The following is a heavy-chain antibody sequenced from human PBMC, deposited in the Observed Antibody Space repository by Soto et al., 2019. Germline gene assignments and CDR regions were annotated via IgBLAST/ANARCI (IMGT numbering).Heavy chain of an antibody. V-gene: IGHV1-69*01. CDR1: GDTFKNCV. CDR3: AAELSFGKLSVV. D-gene: IGHD3-10*01. J-gene: IGHJ6*02. CDR2: IIPLFGTT. Sequence: QVQVVQSGVEVRRPGSSVKVSCKASGDTFKNCVISWVRQAPGQGIEWMGGIIPLFGTTDFAQRCQGRLTITTDESTTTAYMELSRLRSEDTATYYCAAELSFGKLSVVWGLWTTVIVSS.